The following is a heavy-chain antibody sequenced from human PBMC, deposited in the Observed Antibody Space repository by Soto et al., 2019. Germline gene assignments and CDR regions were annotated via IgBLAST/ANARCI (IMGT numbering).Heavy chain of an antibody. CDR3: ARAGYYDSSGYYHYNYYGMDV. D-gene: IGHD3-22*01. CDR2: IRSSGSTI. CDR1: GFTFSSYE. J-gene: IGHJ6*02. Sequence: SLRLSCAASGFTFSSYEMNWVRQAPGKGLEWVSYIRSSGSTIYYADSVKGRFTISRDNTKNSVYLQMNSLRAEDTAVYYCARAGYYDSSGYYHYNYYGMDVWGQGTTVTVSS. V-gene: IGHV3-48*03.